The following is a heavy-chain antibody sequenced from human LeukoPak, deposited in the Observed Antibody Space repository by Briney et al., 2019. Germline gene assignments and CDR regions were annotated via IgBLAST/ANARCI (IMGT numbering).Heavy chain of an antibody. CDR3: ATCGSSVGLELRS. J-gene: IGHJ5*02. CDR2: INPNSGGT. CDR1: GYTFTGYY. V-gene: IGHV1-2*06. Sequence: ASVKVSCKASGYTFTGYYMHWVRQAPGQGLEWMGRINPNSGGTNYAQKFQGRVTMTRDTSISTAYMELSRLRSDDTAVYYCATCGSSVGLELRSWGQGTLVTVSS. D-gene: IGHD1-7*01.